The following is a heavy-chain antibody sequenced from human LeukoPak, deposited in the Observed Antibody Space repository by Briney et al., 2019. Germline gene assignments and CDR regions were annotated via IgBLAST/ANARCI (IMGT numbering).Heavy chain of an antibody. CDR2: ISSSGGTT. CDR1: GFTFSSYA. J-gene: IGHJ5*02. Sequence: GGSLRLSCVASGFTFSSYAMSWVRHAPGKGPEWVSAISSSGGTTFYADSVKGRFTISRDNAKNTLYLQMNSLRAEDTAVYFCAEGIMVRGVMNHWGQGTLVTVSS. V-gene: IGHV3-23*01. CDR3: AEGIMVRGVMNH. D-gene: IGHD3-10*01.